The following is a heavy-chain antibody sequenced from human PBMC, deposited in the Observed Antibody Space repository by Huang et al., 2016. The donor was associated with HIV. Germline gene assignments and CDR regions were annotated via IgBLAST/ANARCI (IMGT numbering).Heavy chain of an antibody. D-gene: IGHD4-17*01. CDR1: GFTFSSYW. Sequence: EVQLVESGGGLVQPGGSLRLSCAASGFTFSSYWMSWVRQAPGKGLEWVANIKEEGSEKYYVDSVKGRFTISRDNAKNSLYLQMNSLRAEDTAVYYCAKSDYGDYFWFDPWGQGTLVTVSS. CDR2: IKEEGSEK. J-gene: IGHJ5*02. CDR3: AKSDYGDYFWFDP. V-gene: IGHV3-7*01.